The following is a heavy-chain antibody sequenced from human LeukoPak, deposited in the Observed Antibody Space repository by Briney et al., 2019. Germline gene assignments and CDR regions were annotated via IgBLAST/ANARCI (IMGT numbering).Heavy chain of an antibody. J-gene: IGHJ4*02. CDR2: MNPNSGNT. CDR1: VYSFPSYD. V-gene: IGHV1-8*01. CDR3: ARGLAVAGTGY. D-gene: IGHD6-19*01. Sequence: SVNVSCKASVYSFPSYDLNWVRQATGQGLEWMGWMNPNSGNTRYAQKFQGRVTMTRYTSIRTAYMELTSLTSEDTAIYYCARGLAVAGTGYWGQGNLVTVSS.